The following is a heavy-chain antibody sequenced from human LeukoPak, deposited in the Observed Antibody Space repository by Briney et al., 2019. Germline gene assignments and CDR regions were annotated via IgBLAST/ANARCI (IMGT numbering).Heavy chain of an antibody. Sequence: SQTLSLTCAISGDSVSSNSAAWNWIRQSPSRGLEWLGRTYYRSKWYNDYAVSVKSRITINPDTSKNQFSLQLNSVTPEDTAVYYCARDPHGSSWYSVPSNWFDPWGQGTLVTVSS. J-gene: IGHJ5*02. CDR1: GDSVSSNSAA. CDR2: TYYRSKWYN. D-gene: IGHD6-13*01. V-gene: IGHV6-1*01. CDR3: ARDPHGSSWYSVPSNWFDP.